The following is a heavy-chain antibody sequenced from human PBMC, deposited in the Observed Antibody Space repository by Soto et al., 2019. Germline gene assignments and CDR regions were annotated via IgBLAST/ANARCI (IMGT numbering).Heavy chain of an antibody. D-gene: IGHD3-3*01. J-gene: IGHJ6*02. V-gene: IGHV1-69*13. CDR2: IIPIFGTA. CDR3: ASKPAIFGVVIDLYYYYGMDV. Sequence: GASVKVSFKASGGTFSSYAISWLRQAPGQGLEWMGGIIPIFGTANYAQKFQGRVTITADESTSTAYMELSSLRSEDTAVYYCASKPAIFGVVIDLYYYYGMDVWGQGTTVTVSS. CDR1: GGTFSSYA.